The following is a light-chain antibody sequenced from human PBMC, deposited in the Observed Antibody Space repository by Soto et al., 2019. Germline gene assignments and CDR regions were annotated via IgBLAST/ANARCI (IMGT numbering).Light chain of an antibody. CDR2: DAY. CDR1: QFVSTR. CDR3: QEYDKWPYT. J-gene: IGKJ2*01. Sequence: EIVVTQSPATLSASPGERVTLTCRASQFVSTRLAWYQQRPGQVPRLLIYDAYTRALGISARFSGSGSGTEFTLTISSLQSEDFALYYCQEYDKWPYTFGQGTNLEIK. V-gene: IGKV3-15*01.